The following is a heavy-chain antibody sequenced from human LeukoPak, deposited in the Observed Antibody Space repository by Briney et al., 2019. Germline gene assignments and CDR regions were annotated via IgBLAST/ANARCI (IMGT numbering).Heavy chain of an antibody. D-gene: IGHD6-25*01. J-gene: IGHJ4*02. Sequence: GGSLRLSCAASGFTFSSYWMSWVRQAPGKGLEWVANIKHDGSEKYYMDSVKGRFTLSRDNAKNSLYLQMNSLRAEDTAVYYCARRLRLTPGYYFDYWGQGTLVTVSS. CDR1: GFTFSSYW. CDR3: ARRLRLTPGYYFDY. CDR2: IKHDGSEK. V-gene: IGHV3-7*01.